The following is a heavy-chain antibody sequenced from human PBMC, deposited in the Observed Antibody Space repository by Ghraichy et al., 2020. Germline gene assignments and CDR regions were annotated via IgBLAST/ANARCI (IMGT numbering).Heavy chain of an antibody. D-gene: IGHD6-19*01. CDR2: IIPIFGTA. CDR3: ARDEPDRASSGWSD. J-gene: IGHJ4*02. CDR1: GGTFSSYA. Sequence: SVKVSCKASGGTFSSYAISWVRQAPGQGLEWMGGIIPIFGTANYAQKFQGRVTITADESTSTAYMELSSLRSEDTAVYYCARDEPDRASSGWSDWGQGTLVTVSS. V-gene: IGHV1-69*13.